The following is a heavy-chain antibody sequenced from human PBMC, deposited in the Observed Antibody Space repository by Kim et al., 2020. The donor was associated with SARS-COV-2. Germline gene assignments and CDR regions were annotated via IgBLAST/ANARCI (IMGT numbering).Heavy chain of an antibody. CDR1: GFTVSNTY. CDR3: AREPSTYFDY. CDR2: IYGGGTT. Sequence: GGSLRLSCVVSGFTVSNTYMIWVRPAPGRGLEWVSIIYGGGTTYYADSVKGRFTISRDDSKNTVYLQMNSLKAEDTAVYFCAREPSTYFDYWGQGTLVTVSS. V-gene: IGHV3-66*01. J-gene: IGHJ4*02.